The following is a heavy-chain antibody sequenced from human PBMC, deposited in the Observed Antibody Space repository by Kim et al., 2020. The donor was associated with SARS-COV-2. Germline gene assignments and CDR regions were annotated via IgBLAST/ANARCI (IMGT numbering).Heavy chain of an antibody. D-gene: IGHD3-3*01. CDR3: ARDRVTIFGVVSRNYFDY. CDR1: GFTFSSYE. V-gene: IGHV3-48*03. Sequence: GGSLRLSCAASGFTFSSYEMNWVRQAPGKGLEWVSYISSSGSTIYYADSVKGRFTISGDNAKNSLYLQMNSLRAEDTAVYYCARDRVTIFGVVSRNYFDYWGQGTLVTVSS. CDR2: ISSSGSTI. J-gene: IGHJ4*02.